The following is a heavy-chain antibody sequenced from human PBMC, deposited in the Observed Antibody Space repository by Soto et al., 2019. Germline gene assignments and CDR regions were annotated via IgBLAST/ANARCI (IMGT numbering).Heavy chain of an antibody. J-gene: IGHJ3*02. CDR1: GFTFSSYW. CDR2: INSDGSST. CDR3: ERLSYGPPGDAFDT. Sequence: EVQLVESGGGLVQPGGSLRLSCAASGFTFSSYWMHWVRQAPGKGLVWVSRINSDGSSTSYADSVKGRFTISRDNAKKSLYLKMKCLRAGDRCVFYCERLSYGPPGDAFDTGAQGTMVTVSS. V-gene: IGHV3-74*01. D-gene: IGHD5-18*01.